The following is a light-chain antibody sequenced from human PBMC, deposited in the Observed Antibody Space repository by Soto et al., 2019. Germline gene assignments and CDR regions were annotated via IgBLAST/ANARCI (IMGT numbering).Light chain of an antibody. V-gene: IGLV1-44*01. CDR3: AAWDDSLNGPNVV. CDR1: SSNIGSNT. J-gene: IGLJ2*01. Sequence: QSVLTQPPSASGTPGQRVTISCSGSSSNIGSNTVNWYQQLPGTAPKLLIYNNNQRPSGVPDRFSGSKSGTSASLAISELQSEDEADYYCAAWDDSLNGPNVVFGGGTKLTVL. CDR2: NNN.